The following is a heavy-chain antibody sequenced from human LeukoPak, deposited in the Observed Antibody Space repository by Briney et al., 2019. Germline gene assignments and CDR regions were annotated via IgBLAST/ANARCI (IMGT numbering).Heavy chain of an antibody. J-gene: IGHJ3*02. Sequence: PGGSLRLSCAASGFTFSSYGMHWVRQAPAKGREWVAVIWYDGSNKYYADSVKGRFTISRDNSKNTLYLQMNSLRAEDTAVYYCAKVKWVAGGAFDIWGQGTMVTVSS. CDR3: AKVKWVAGGAFDI. D-gene: IGHD6-19*01. V-gene: IGHV3-33*06. CDR2: IWYDGSNK. CDR1: GFTFSSYG.